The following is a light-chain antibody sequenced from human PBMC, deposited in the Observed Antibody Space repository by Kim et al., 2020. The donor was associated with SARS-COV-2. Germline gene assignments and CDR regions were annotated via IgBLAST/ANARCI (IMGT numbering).Light chain of an antibody. J-gene: IGKJ1*01. CDR2: GAT. V-gene: IGKV3-20*01. CDR3: QQYVISPWT. CDR1: QSISAGY. Sequence: SPGEGATPSCRASQSISAGYLAWYQQKPGQPPRLLIYGATSRATGIPDRFSGSGSGTDFTLTISRLEPEDFAVYHCQQYVISPWTFGQGTKVEIK.